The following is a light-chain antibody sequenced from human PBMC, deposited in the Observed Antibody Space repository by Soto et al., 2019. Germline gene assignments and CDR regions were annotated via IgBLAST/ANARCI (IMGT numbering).Light chain of an antibody. J-gene: IGLJ7*01. CDR2: EVR. Sequence: QSALTQPASLSGSPGQSITISCTGSSSDVATYNYVSWYQQHPGKAPKLIIYEVRNRPSGVSDRFSGSKSDNTASLTISGLQADDAAEYHCSSYTDSGSFVVFGGGTQLTVL. CDR1: SSDVATYNY. CDR3: SSYTDSGSFVV. V-gene: IGLV2-14*01.